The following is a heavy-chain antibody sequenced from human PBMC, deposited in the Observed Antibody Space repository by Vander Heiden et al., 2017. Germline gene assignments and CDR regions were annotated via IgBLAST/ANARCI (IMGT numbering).Heavy chain of an antibody. Sequence: EVQLVASGGGLVKPGGSLRLSGATSGFTFHGYTLNWVRQATGKGLEWVSSISSSSNYIHYADSVKGRFTISRDSAKSSQFLQMNSLRAEDTAVYYCARGRWKAAAGTAEIDFWGQGTLVTVSS. CDR1: GFTFHGYT. J-gene: IGHJ4*02. CDR3: ARGRWKAAAGTAEIDF. D-gene: IGHD6-13*01. V-gene: IGHV3-21*01. CDR2: ISSSSNYI.